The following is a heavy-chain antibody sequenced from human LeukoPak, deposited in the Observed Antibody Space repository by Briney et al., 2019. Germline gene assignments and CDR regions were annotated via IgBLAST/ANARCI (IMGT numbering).Heavy chain of an antibody. CDR2: IYYNEST. CDR1: GGSFSGHY. CDR3: ASNYYGSGSLDY. D-gene: IGHD3-10*01. Sequence: SETLSLTCAVYGGSFSGHYWSWIRQPVGKGLEWIGYIYYNESTNYNPSVKSRVTISADTSKNQFSLKLGSVTAADTAVYYCASNYYGSGSLDYWGQGTLVTVSS. J-gene: IGHJ4*02. V-gene: IGHV4-59*11.